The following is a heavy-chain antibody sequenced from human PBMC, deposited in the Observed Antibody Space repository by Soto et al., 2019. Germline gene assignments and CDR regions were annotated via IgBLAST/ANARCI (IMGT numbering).Heavy chain of an antibody. V-gene: IGHV3-9*01. J-gene: IGHJ5*02. CDR3: ANAPNVVTHWFDP. CDR2: ISWNSGDV. D-gene: IGHD3-22*01. CDR1: GLMFDDFA. Sequence: EVQLVESGGGLVQPGRSLRLSCAASGLMFDDFAMHWVRQAPGKGLEWVSGISWNSGDVAYADSVKGRFTISRDNAKHSVYLHLNSLRPEDTALYYCANAPNVVTHWFDPWGQGTLVTVSS.